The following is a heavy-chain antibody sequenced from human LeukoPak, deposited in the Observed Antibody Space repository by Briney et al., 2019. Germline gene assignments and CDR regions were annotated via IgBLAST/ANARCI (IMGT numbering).Heavy chain of an antibody. J-gene: IGHJ6*03. Sequence: GGSLRLSCAASGFTFSNYEMHWVRQAPGKGLEWVSGISWNSDSIGYADSVKGRFTISRDNARNSLYLQMNSLRAEDTALYYCAKDSGYDPHYYMDVWGKGTTVTISS. CDR2: ISWNSDSI. V-gene: IGHV3-9*01. CDR3: AKDSGYDPHYYMDV. CDR1: GFTFSNYE. D-gene: IGHD5-12*01.